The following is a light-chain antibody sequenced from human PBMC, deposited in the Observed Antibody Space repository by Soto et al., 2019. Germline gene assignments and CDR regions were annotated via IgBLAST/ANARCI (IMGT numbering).Light chain of an antibody. CDR1: QSISSW. CDR3: QQYSSYWT. V-gene: IGKV1-5*01. Sequence: GDRVTITCRASQSISSWLAWYQQKPGKAPKFLIYDASNLESGVPSRFSGSGSGTEFTLTISSLQPDDFATYYCQQYSSYWTFGQGTKVEIK. J-gene: IGKJ1*01. CDR2: DAS.